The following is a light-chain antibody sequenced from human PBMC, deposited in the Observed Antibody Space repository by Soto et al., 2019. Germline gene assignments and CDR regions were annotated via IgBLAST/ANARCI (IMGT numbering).Light chain of an antibody. CDR1: QSISSW. CDR2: DAF. Sequence: DMQMTQSPSTLSASVGDRVTITCRASQSISSWLAWYQQKPGKAPKFLIYDAFSLESGVPSRFSGSGSGTEFTLTISSLQPDDFATYYCQQYNSYPWTFGQGTKVEIK. CDR3: QQYNSYPWT. J-gene: IGKJ1*01. V-gene: IGKV1-5*01.